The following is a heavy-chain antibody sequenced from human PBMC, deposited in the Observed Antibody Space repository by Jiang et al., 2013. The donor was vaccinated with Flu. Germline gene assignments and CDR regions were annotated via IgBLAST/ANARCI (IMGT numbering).Heavy chain of an antibody. Sequence: PGLVKPSETLSLTCAVSGYSISSGYYWGWIRQPPGKGLEWIGSIYHSGSTYYNPSLKSRVTISVDTSKNQFSLKLSSVTAADTAVYYCARRSWDSSGSYFDYWGQGTLVTVSS. V-gene: IGHV4-38-2*01. CDR3: ARRSWDSSGSYFDY. J-gene: IGHJ4*02. CDR1: GYSISSGYY. D-gene: IGHD3-22*01. CDR2: IYHSGST.